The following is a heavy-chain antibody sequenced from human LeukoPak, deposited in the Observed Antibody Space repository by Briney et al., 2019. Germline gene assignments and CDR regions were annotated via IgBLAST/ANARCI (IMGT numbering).Heavy chain of an antibody. CDR3: ARNADDSSSYPYFDY. CDR1: GGSISSHY. D-gene: IGHD3-22*01. V-gene: IGHV4-59*11. Sequence: SETLSLTCTVSGGSISSHYWTWIRQSPVKGLEWIGDISNSGSTSYNPSLKSRVTISIDTSKNQFSLKLSSVTAADTAVYYCARNADDSSSYPYFDYWGQGTLVTVSS. J-gene: IGHJ4*02. CDR2: ISNSGST.